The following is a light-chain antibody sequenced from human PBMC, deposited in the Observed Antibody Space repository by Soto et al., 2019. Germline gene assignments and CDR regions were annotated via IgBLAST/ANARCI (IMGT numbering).Light chain of an antibody. CDR3: AHYNSYFRT. J-gene: IGKJ1*01. CDR1: QSISSW. CDR2: KAS. Sequence: VSVTVRDRVTITCRASQSISSWLAWYQQKPGKAPKLLIYKASSLESGVPSRFSGSGSGTEFTLTISSLQPDDFVTYYSAHYNSYFRTSGEGSKVDI. V-gene: IGKV1-5*03.